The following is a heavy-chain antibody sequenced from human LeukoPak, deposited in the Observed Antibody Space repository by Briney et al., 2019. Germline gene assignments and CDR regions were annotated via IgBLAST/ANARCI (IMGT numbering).Heavy chain of an antibody. CDR1: GGSISSGSYY. Sequence: SETLSLTCTVSGGSISSGSYYWSWVRQPAGKGLEWIGRIYTSGSTNYNPSLKSRVTISVDTSKNQFSLKLSSVTAADTAVYYCARGGDYYDSSGPSVWYFDLWGRGTLVTVSS. CDR3: ARGGDYYDSSGPSVWYFDL. V-gene: IGHV4-61*02. D-gene: IGHD3-22*01. J-gene: IGHJ2*01. CDR2: IYTSGST.